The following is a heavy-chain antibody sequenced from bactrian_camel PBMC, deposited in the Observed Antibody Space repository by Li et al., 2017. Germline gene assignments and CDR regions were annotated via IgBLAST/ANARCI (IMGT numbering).Heavy chain of an antibody. Sequence: VQLVESGGGSVQAGGSLRLSCVASQYAYLAWFRQAPGNEREGVASIYVGDGTSTYADSVKGRLTISQNAAKNTVYLQMNSLKPEDTAMYYCAAVTMLFGEGRGRTAGRRLTFNTGARGPRSPSP. D-gene: IGHD3*01. CDR2: IYVGDGTS. V-gene: IGHV3S61*01. CDR3: AAVTMLFGEGRGRTAGRRLTFNT. CDR1: QYAY. J-gene: IGHJ4*01.